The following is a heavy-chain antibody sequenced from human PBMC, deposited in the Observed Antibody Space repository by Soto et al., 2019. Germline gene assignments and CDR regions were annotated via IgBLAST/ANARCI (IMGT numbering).Heavy chain of an antibody. J-gene: IGHJ4*02. CDR3: ARGWPGYSSSWYVVPDGY. CDR2: INPNSGGT. V-gene: IGHV1-2*02. D-gene: IGHD6-13*01. Sequence: QVQLVQSGAEVKKPGASVKVSCKASGYTFTGYYMHWVRQAPGQRLEWMGWINPNSGGTNYAQKFQGRGALTRDTSISTAYMELSRLGSDDTAVYYCARGWPGYSSSWYVVPDGYWGQGTLVTVSS. CDR1: GYTFTGYY.